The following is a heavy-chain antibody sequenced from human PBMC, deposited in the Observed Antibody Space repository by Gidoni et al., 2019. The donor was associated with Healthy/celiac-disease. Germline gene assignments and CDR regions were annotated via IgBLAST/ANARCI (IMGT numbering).Heavy chain of an antibody. V-gene: IGHV4-34*01. CDR1: GGYCSGYY. D-gene: IGHD3-3*01. CDR3: ARGVGDGFWSGYYAPRGYYYGMDV. J-gene: IGHJ6*02. CDR2: TNQSGRT. Sequence: QVQLQQWGAGLLTPSDTLSLTCAVYGGYCSGYYWRWHRHPPGKGLEWIGETNQSGRTNDNPSLQSRVIISGDTSKIQFSLKLSSVTAADTAVYYCARGVGDGFWSGYYAPRGYYYGMDVWGQGTTVTVSS.